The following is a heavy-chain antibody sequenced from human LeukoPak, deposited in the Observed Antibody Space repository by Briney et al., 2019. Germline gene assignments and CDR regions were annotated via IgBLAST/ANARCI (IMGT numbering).Heavy chain of an antibody. CDR2: ILYSGTT. Sequence: SETLSLTCTVSGGSISTSRYSWGWIRQPPGKGLEWIGNILYSGTTYYNPSLKSRVTISVDTSKNQFSLKLRTATAADTAVYYCARIEDVTRGYNHAYYFDYWGQGTLVTVSS. D-gene: IGHD5-18*01. V-gene: IGHV4-39*01. CDR3: ARIEDVTRGYNHAYYFDY. CDR1: GGSISTSRYS. J-gene: IGHJ4*02.